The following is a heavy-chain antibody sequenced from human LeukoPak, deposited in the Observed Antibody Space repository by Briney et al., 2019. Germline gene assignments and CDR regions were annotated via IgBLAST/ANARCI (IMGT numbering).Heavy chain of an antibody. Sequence: SETLSLTCTASGGSISSYYWNWIRQPPGKGLEWIGYIYDSGSTNYNPSLKSRVTISVDTSKNQFSLRLSSVTAADTAVYYCARHYYGSGSYSYWGQGTLVTVSS. CDR1: GGSISSYY. CDR2: IYDSGST. J-gene: IGHJ4*02. CDR3: ARHYYGSGSYSY. V-gene: IGHV4-59*08. D-gene: IGHD3-10*01.